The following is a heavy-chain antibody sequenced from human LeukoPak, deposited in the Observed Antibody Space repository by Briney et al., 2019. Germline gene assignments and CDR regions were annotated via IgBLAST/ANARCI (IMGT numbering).Heavy chain of an antibody. CDR3: ARDSLYDDNGYYHYFDY. Sequence: GGSLRLSCAASGFTVSSNYMSWVRQAPGKGLEWVSVIYSGGSTYYADSVKGRFTISRDNSKNTLYLQMNSLRAEDTAVYFCARDSLYDDNGYYHYFDYWGQGTLVTVSS. J-gene: IGHJ4*02. V-gene: IGHV3-66*01. CDR1: GFTVSSNY. D-gene: IGHD3-22*01. CDR2: IYSGGST.